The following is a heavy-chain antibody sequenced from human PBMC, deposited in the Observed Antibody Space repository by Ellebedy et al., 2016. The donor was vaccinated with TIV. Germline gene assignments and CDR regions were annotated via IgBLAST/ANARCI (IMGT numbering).Heavy chain of an antibody. V-gene: IGHV3-23*01. D-gene: IGHD6-19*01. CDR1: GFTFSSYA. CDR2: ISGSGGST. Sequence: GESLKISCAASGFTFSSYAMSWVCQAPGKGLEWVSAISGSGGSTYYADSVKGRFTISRDNSKNTLYLQMNSLRAEDTAVYYCAKQGLGLYYFDYWGQGTLVTVSS. J-gene: IGHJ4*02. CDR3: AKQGLGLYYFDY.